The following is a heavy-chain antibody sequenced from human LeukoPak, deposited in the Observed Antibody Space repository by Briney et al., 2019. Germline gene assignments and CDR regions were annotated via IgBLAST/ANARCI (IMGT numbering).Heavy chain of an antibody. J-gene: IGHJ3*02. CDR1: GFTFSSYS. Sequence: GGSLRLSCAASGFTFSSYSMNWVRQAPGKGLEWVSYISSSSSTIYYADSVKGRFTISRDNAKNSLYLQMNSLRAEDTAVYYCARVRRAPGYSSSWDAFDIWGQGTMVTVSS. CDR3: ARVRRAPGYSSSWDAFDI. V-gene: IGHV3-48*01. CDR2: ISSSSSTI. D-gene: IGHD6-13*01.